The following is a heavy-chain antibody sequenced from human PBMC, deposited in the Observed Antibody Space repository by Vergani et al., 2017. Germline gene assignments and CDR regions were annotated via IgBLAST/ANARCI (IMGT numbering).Heavy chain of an antibody. V-gene: IGHV3-7*01. J-gene: IGHJ2*01. Sequence: EVQLVESGGGLVQPAGSLRLSCAASGFSLSRLWMSLVRQDPEKGLEWVAHISPDGSATSYVDSVKGRFTNSRDNTKNSLSLKMSGLGVEETAVYYCVRLPRGPWNFELWGRGTLITVSS. CDR1: GFSLSRLW. CDR2: ISPDGSAT. CDR3: VRLPRGPWNFEL.